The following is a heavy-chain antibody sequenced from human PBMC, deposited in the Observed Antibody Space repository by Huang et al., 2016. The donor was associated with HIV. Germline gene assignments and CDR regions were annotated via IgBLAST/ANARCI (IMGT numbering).Heavy chain of an antibody. CDR2: VNDSGAT. V-gene: IGHV4-34*02. J-gene: IGHJ6*02. CDR3: ARQWTILEWLLGLDV. Sequence: QMQLQQRGAGLLKPSETLSLTCGVSGGSFTGNYLTWIRQAPGKGLEWIGEVNDSGATNYNPSLNGRVTISLDKSTMELSLNLRSVTAADTAVYYCARQWTILEWLLGLDVWGQGTTVIVSS. CDR1: GGSFTGNY. D-gene: IGHD3-3*01.